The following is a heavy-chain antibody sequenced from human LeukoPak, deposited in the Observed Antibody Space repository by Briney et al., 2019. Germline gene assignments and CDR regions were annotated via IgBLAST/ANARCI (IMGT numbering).Heavy chain of an antibody. CDR3: ARLVYTAMVTAFDY. V-gene: IGHV4-39*01. Sequence: PSQTLSLTCTVSGGSISSSSYYWGWIRQPPGKGLEWIGSIYYSGSTYYNPSLKSRVTISVDTSKNQFSLKLSSVTAADTAVYYCARLVYTAMVTAFDYWGQGTLVTVSS. J-gene: IGHJ4*02. CDR1: GGSISSSSYY. CDR2: IYYSGST. D-gene: IGHD5-18*01.